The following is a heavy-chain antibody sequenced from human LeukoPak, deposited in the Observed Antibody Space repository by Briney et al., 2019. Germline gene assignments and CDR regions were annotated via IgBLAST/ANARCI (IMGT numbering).Heavy chain of an antibody. J-gene: IGHJ4*02. D-gene: IGHD3-3*01. V-gene: IGHV4-59*01. CDR1: GGSISSYY. CDR3: ARVAGIVLEWYPVDY. CDR2: IYYSGST. Sequence: SETLSLTCTVSGGSISSYYWSWIRQPPGKGLEWIGYIYYSGSTNYNPSLKSRVTISVDTSKNQFSLKLSSVTAADTAVYYCARVAGIVLEWYPVDYWGQGTLVTVSS.